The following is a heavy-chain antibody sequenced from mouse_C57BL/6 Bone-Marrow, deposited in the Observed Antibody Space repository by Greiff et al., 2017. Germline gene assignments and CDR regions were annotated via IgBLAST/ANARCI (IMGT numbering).Heavy chain of an antibody. CDR3: AREGLLRYFDV. J-gene: IGHJ1*03. CDR1: GYTFTSYW. CDR2: IVPSDSYT. Sequence: QVQLQQPGAELVMPGASVKLSCKASGYTFTSYWMHWVKQRPGQGLEWIGEIVPSDSYTNYNQKFKGKSTLTVDKSSSTAYMQLSSLTSEDSAVYYCAREGLLRYFDVWGTGTTVTVSS. D-gene: IGHD2-3*01. V-gene: IGHV1-69*01.